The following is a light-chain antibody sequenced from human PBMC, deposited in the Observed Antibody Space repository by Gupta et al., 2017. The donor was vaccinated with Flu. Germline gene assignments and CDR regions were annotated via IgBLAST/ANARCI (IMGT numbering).Light chain of an antibody. CDR3: MQALQTPFT. V-gene: IGKV2-28*01. CDR1: QSLLHSNGYNY. Sequence: DIVMTQSPLSLPVTPGEPVSISCRSSQSLLHSNGYNYLDWYLQKPGQSPQLLIYLGSNRASGVPDRFSGSGSGTDFTLKISRVEAEDVGVYYCMQALQTPFTFGHGTKVDIK. J-gene: IGKJ3*01. CDR2: LGS.